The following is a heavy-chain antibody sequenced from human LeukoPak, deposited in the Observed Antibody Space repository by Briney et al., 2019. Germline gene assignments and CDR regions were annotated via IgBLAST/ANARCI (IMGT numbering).Heavy chain of an antibody. CDR1: GYTFTGYS. Sequence: ASVKVSCKASGYTFTGYSMHWVRQAPGQGLGWMGWINPTSGDTNYAQKFQGRVTMTRDTSINTAYMELSRLRSDDTAVYYCARDVGSYYPPNDYWGQGTLVTVSS. D-gene: IGHD3-10*01. CDR3: ARDVGSYYPPNDY. CDR2: INPTSGDT. V-gene: IGHV1-2*02. J-gene: IGHJ4*02.